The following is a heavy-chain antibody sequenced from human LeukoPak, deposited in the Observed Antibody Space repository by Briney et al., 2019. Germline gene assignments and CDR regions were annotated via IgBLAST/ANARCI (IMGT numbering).Heavy chain of an antibody. Sequence: SETLSLTCAVYGGSFSGYYWSWIRQPPGKGLEWIGEINHSGSTNYNPSLKSRVTISVDTSKNQFSLKLSSVTAADTAVYYCARGPNCSSTSCYQAFDYWGQGTLVTISS. CDR1: GGSFSGYY. V-gene: IGHV4-34*01. J-gene: IGHJ4*02. CDR3: ARGPNCSSTSCYQAFDY. D-gene: IGHD2-2*01. CDR2: INHSGST.